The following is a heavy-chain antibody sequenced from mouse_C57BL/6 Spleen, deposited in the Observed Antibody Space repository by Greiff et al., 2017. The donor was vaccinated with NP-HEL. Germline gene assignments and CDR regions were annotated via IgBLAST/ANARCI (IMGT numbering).Heavy chain of an antibody. J-gene: IGHJ4*01. V-gene: IGHV1-72*01. D-gene: IGHD1-1*01. CDR3: VITTVVATDYAMDY. CDR1: GYTFTSYW. Sequence: QVQLQQSGAELVKPGASVKLSCKASGYTFTSYWMHWVKQRPGRGLEWIGRIDPNSGGTKYNEKFKSKATLTVDKPSSTAYMQLSSLTSEDSAVYYCVITTVVATDYAMDYWGQGTSVTVSS. CDR2: IDPNSGGT.